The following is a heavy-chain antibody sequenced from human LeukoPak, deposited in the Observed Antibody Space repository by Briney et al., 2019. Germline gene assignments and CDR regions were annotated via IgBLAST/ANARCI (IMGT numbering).Heavy chain of an antibody. V-gene: IGHV3-20*04. CDR1: GFTFDDYG. CDR3: ARVAYYYDSSGYYPLGDY. CDR2: INWNGGST. D-gene: IGHD3-22*01. J-gene: IGHJ4*02. Sequence: PGGSLRLSCAASGFTFDDYGMSWVRQAPGKGLEWVSGINWNGGSTGYADSVKGRFTISRDNAKNSLYPQMNSLRAEDTALYYCARVAYYYDSSGYYPLGDYWGQGTLVTVSS.